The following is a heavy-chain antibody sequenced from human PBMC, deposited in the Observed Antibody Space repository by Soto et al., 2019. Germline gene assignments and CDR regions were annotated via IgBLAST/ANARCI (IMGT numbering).Heavy chain of an antibody. D-gene: IGHD1-20*01. CDR1: GASLSGSYYY. V-gene: IGHV4-39*01. Sequence: XTLYVPCAVSGASLSGSYYYWAWRRQSPGKGPEWIGSVFYTGFTSYNPSLDSRVSVSLDTSKIQFSLKLGYLTAADTAVYYCATSQKGYNWNYFDHWGQGALVTVSS. J-gene: IGHJ4*02. CDR3: ATSQKGYNWNYFDH. CDR2: VFYTGFT.